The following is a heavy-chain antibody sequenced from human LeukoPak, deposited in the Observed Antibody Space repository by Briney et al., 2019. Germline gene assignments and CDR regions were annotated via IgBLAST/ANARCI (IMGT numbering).Heavy chain of an antibody. Sequence: SETLSLTCTVSGGSISTTGYYWGWIRQPPGQGLEWIGSIYYNGGTYYNPSLKSRVTISVDTSKNQFSLKLSSVTAADTAVFFCSRTPGRVAAAPADYWGQGTLVTVSS. CDR2: IYYNGGT. V-gene: IGHV4-39*01. D-gene: IGHD6-13*01. CDR1: GGSISTTGYY. CDR3: SRTPGRVAAAPADY. J-gene: IGHJ4*02.